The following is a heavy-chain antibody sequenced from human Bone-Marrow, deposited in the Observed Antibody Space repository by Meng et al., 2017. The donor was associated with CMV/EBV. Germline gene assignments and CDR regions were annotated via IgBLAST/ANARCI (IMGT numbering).Heavy chain of an antibody. D-gene: IGHD2-15*01. V-gene: IGHV1-8*03. CDR3: ARAQWRKRLYYYYYYGMDV. CDR1: GYTFTSYD. J-gene: IGHJ6*02. CDR2: MNPNSGNT. Sequence: ASVKVSCKASGYTFTSYDINWVRQATGQGLEWMGWMNPNSGNTGYAQKFQGRVTITADKSTSTAYMELSSLRSEDTAVYYCARAQWRKRLYYYYYYGMDVWGQGTTVTVSS.